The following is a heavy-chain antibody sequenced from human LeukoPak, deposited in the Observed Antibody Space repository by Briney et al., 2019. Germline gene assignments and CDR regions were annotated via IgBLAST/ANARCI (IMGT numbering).Heavy chain of an antibody. D-gene: IGHD3-10*01. CDR2: ISGSGGST. J-gene: IGHJ4*02. CDR1: GFTFSSYA. CDR3: AKPLTYYYGSGSYPDY. Sequence: GGSLRLSCAASGFTFSSYAWSWVRQAPGKGLEWVSAISGSGGSTYYADSVKGRFTISRDNSKNTLYLQMNSLRAEDTAVYYCAKPLTYYYGSGSYPDYWGQGTLVTVSS. V-gene: IGHV3-23*01.